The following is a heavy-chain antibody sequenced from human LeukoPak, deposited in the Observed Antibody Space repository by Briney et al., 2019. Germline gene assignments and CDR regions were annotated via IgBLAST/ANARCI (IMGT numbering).Heavy chain of an antibody. Sequence: SETLSLTCTVSGGSMRSYYWNWIRQPPGKGLEWIGYMYYSGSTNYNPSLKSRVTISVDTSKNQFSLKMRSVTAADTAVYYCARLIVGAPRAFDIWGQRTMVTVSS. CDR1: GGSMRSYY. D-gene: IGHD1-26*01. CDR2: MYYSGST. CDR3: ARLIVGAPRAFDI. J-gene: IGHJ3*02. V-gene: IGHV4-59*08.